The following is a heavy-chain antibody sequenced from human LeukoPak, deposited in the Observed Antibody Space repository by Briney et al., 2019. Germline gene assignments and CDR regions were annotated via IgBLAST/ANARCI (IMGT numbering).Heavy chain of an antibody. D-gene: IGHD3-10*01. CDR2: IIPIFGTA. CDR1: GGTFSSYA. CDR3: ARGTTMVREGFDY. J-gene: IGHJ4*02. V-gene: IGHV1-69*13. Sequence: SVKVSCKASGGTFSSYAISWVRQAPGQGLEWMGGIIPIFGTANYAQKFQGRVTITADESASTAYMELSSLRSEDTAVYYCARGTTMVREGFDYWGQGTLVTVSS.